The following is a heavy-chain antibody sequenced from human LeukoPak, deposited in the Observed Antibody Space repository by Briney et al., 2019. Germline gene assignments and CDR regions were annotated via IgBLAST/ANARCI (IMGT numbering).Heavy chain of an antibody. J-gene: IGHJ4*02. Sequence: SETLSLTCTVSGGPISSGDYYWSWIRQPPGKGLEWIGYIYYSGSTYYNPSLKSRVTISVDTSKNQFSLKLSSVTAADTAVYYCATVDTAMVRYWGQGTLVTVSS. V-gene: IGHV4-30-4*01. CDR2: IYYSGST. D-gene: IGHD5-18*01. CDR1: GGPISSGDYY. CDR3: ATVDTAMVRY.